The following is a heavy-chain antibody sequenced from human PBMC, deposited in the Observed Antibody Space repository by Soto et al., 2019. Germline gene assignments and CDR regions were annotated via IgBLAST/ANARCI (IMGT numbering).Heavy chain of an antibody. J-gene: IGHJ5*02. CDR2: ISGDESSR. D-gene: IGHD5-12*01. Sequence: EVQLVESGGGLVQPGGSLRLSCAASGFTYSSYWMHWVRQAPGKGLVWVSRISGDESSRSDADSVNGRCTISRDNSKNQLHLQMNSLRAEDTAVYYCARGGDDGYNMHPLDTWGQGTLVTVSS. CDR1: GFTYSSYW. V-gene: IGHV3-74*01. CDR3: ARGGDDGYNMHPLDT.